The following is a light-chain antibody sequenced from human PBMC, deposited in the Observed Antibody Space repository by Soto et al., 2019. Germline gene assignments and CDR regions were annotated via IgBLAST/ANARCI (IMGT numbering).Light chain of an antibody. V-gene: IGLV1-40*01. CDR2: ANS. CDR3: QSYDSSLSGYV. J-gene: IGLJ1*01. CDR1: SSNIGAGYD. Sequence: QSVLTQPPSVSGAPGQRVTISCTGSSSNIGAGYDVHWYQQLPGTAPKLLIYANSIRPSGVPDRFSGSKSGTSASLAITGLRAEDEADYYCQSYDSSLSGYVFGTGTNLTVL.